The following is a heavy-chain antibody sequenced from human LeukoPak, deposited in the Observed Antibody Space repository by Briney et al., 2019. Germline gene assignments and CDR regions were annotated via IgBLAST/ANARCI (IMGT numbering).Heavy chain of an antibody. CDR2: IYYSGST. D-gene: IGHD6-13*01. V-gene: IGHV4-59*08. CDR3: AGYNNSWSTFNY. CDR1: GGSTSSYY. Sequence: SETLSLTCTVSGGSTSSYYWSWIRQPPGEGLEWIGYIYYSGSTNYNPSLKSRVTISVDTSKNQFSLKLTSVTAADTAVYFCAGYNNSWSTFNYWGQGTLVTVSS. J-gene: IGHJ4*02.